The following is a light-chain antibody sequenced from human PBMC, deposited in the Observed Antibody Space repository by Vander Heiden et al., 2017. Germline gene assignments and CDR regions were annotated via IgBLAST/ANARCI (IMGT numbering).Light chain of an antibody. V-gene: IGKV4-1*01. CDR1: QSGLYSSNNRNY. Sequence: DIVMTQSPDSLAVSLGERATLNCQSSQSGLYSSNNRNYLAWYQQKPGQPPKLLIYWASTRESGVPDRFSGSGSGTDFTLTISSLQAEDVAVYYCQQYYTTPRTFGQGTKVEIK. CDR3: QQYYTTPRT. J-gene: IGKJ1*01. CDR2: WAS.